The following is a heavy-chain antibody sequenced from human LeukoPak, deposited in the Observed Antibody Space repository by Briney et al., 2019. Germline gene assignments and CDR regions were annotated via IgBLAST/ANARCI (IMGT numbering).Heavy chain of an antibody. J-gene: IGHJ4*02. V-gene: IGHV3-23*01. CDR2: ISGSGGST. Sequence: PGGSLRLSCAASGFIFSSYAMSWVRQAPGKGLEWVSTISGSGGSTYYADSVKGRFTISRDNFENTLYLQMNYLREEDTALYYCAKAFSSGWSPFDYWGQGALVTVSS. D-gene: IGHD6-19*01. CDR1: GFIFSSYA. CDR3: AKAFSSGWSPFDY.